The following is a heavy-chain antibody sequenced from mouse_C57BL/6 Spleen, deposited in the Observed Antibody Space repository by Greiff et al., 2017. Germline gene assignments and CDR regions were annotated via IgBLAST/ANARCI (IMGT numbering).Heavy chain of an antibody. Sequence: VQLQQPGAELVRPGSSVKLSCKASGYTFTSYWMDWVKQRPGQGLEWIGNIDPSDSETHYNQKFKDKATLTVDKSSSTAYMQRSSLTSEDSAVYYCARRADYGSSSYWYFDVWGTGTTVTVSS. V-gene: IGHV1-61*01. CDR1: GYTFTSYW. CDR2: IDPSDSET. J-gene: IGHJ1*03. CDR3: ARRADYGSSSYWYFDV. D-gene: IGHD1-1*01.